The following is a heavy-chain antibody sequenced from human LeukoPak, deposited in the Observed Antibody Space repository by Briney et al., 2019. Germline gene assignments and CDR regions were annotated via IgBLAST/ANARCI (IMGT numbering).Heavy chain of an antibody. CDR3: ARDGSLPDY. CDR2: IHGDGSRP. V-gene: IGHV3-74*01. Sequence: PGGSLRLSCAASGFTFSHYWMHWVRQVPGKGLVWVSRIHGDGSRPIYAESVKGRFTISRDNAKNTLYLQMNSLGVEDGGIYYCARDGSLPDYWGQGTLVPVSS. D-gene: IGHD1-1*01. J-gene: IGHJ4*02. CDR1: GFTFSHYW.